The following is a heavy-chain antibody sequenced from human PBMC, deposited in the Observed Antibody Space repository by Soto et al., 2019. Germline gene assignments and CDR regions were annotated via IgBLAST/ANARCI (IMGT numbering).Heavy chain of an antibody. CDR2: ISYDGSSK. D-gene: IGHD6-25*01. J-gene: IGHJ5*02. CDR1: GFTFSSYA. V-gene: IGHV3-30-3*01. Sequence: PVGSLRLSCAASGFTFSSYAMHWVRQAPGKGLEWVAVISYDGSSKYYADSVKGRFTISRDNSKNTLYLQMNSLRAEDTAVYYCARGTTRIATEFDPWGQGTLVTVSS. CDR3: ARGTTRIATEFDP.